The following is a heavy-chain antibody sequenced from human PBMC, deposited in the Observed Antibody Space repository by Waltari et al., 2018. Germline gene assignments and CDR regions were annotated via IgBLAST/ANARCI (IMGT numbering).Heavy chain of an antibody. Sequence: VQLVESGGGLVQPGGSLRLSCAASGFTFSSYWMHWVRQAPGKGLEWIGIIYYSASTYSTPSLKSLVTISVDTSKNQFSLKLSSVTAADTAVYYCARQLGMSVHDYWGQGTLVTVSS. V-gene: IGHV4-59*05. D-gene: IGHD3-16*01. CDR1: GFTFSSYW. CDR2: IYYSAST. CDR3: ARQLGMSVHDY. J-gene: IGHJ4*02.